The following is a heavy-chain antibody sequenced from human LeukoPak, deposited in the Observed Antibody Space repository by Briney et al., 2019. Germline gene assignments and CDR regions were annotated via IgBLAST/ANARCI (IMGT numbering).Heavy chain of an antibody. CDR2: IKQDGSEK. J-gene: IGHJ4*02. CDR1: GFTFRNYGYG. D-gene: IGHD6-19*01. Sequence: GGTLRLSCVASGFTFRNYGYGMSWVRQAPGKGLEWVANIKQDGSEKYYVDTVKGRFTIPRDNAKNSLYLQMNSLRAEDTAVHYCARWGEQWLVFDYWGQGTLVTVSS. V-gene: IGHV3-7*01. CDR3: ARWGEQWLVFDY.